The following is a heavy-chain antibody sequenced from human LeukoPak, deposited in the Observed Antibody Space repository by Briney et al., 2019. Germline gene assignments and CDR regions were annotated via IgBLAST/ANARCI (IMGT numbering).Heavy chain of an antibody. CDR1: GGSISSGGYY. J-gene: IGHJ4*02. Sequence: SQTLSLTCTVSGGSISSGGYYWSWIRQPPGEGLEWIVYIYYSGSTYYHPSLKSRVTISLDTSKNQFSLKLSSVTAADTAVYYCARVTTVTTSFYFDYWGQGTLVTVSS. D-gene: IGHD4-17*01. CDR3: ARVTTVTTSFYFDY. V-gene: IGHV4-30-4*01. CDR2: IYYSGST.